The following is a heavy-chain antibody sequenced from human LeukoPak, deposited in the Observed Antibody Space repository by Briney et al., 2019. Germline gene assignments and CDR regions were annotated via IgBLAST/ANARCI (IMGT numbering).Heavy chain of an antibody. CDR3: AKWGDYDVLTGYYVSDF. CDR2: ISGRSGST. J-gene: IGHJ4*02. CDR1: GFIFSNYA. V-gene: IGHV3-23*01. D-gene: IGHD3-9*01. Sequence: PGASLRLSCAASGFIFSNYAMYWVRQAPGKGLEWVSAISGRSGSTYYADSVKGRFTISRDSSKNTLYLQMNSLRADDTPVYYCAKWGDYDVLTGYYVSDFWGQGTLVTVSS.